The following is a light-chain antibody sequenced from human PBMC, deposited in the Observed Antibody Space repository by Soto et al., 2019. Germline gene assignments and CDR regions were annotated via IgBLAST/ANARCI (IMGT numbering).Light chain of an antibody. Sequence: EIVMTQSPATLSVSPGERATLSCSASQSVSSNLAWYQQKPGQAPRLLIYGASTRATGIPARFSGSGSGTEFTLTISSLQSEDFAVYYCHQYNNWPPSFGQGTKVEIK. CDR2: GAS. CDR3: HQYNNWPPS. CDR1: QSVSSN. J-gene: IGKJ1*01. V-gene: IGKV3-15*01.